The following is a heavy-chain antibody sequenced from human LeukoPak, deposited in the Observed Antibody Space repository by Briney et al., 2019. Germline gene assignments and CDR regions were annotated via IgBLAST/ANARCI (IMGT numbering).Heavy chain of an antibody. CDR2: ISGGST. CDR3: ARDRHIAGAGYYFDY. J-gene: IGHJ4*02. V-gene: IGHV3-38-3*01. CDR1: GFTVSSNE. Sequence: GGSLRLSCAASGFTVSSNEMSWVRQAPGKGLEWVSSISGGSTYYADSRKGRFTISRDNSKNTLHLQMNSLRAEDTAVYYCARDRHIAGAGYYFDYWGQGTLVTVSS. D-gene: IGHD6-19*01.